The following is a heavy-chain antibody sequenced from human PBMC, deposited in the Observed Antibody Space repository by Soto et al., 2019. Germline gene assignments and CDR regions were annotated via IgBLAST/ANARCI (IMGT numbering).Heavy chain of an antibody. Sequence: EVQLEESGGGLVKPGGSLRLSCVASGFTFTNAWLNWVRQAPGKGLEWVGRIKSKVAGGTADYAAPVKGRFTVSRDDSKNTLYLQMNSLRAEDTAVYYCAKWDDYGSGSALGFWGQGTLVTVSS. D-gene: IGHD3-10*01. J-gene: IGHJ4*02. V-gene: IGHV3-15*07. CDR2: IKSKVAGGTA. CDR3: AKWDDYGSGSALGF. CDR1: GFTFTNAW.